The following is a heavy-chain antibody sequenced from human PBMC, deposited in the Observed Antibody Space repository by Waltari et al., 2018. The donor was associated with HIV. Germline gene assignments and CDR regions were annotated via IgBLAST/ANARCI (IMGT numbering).Heavy chain of an antibody. V-gene: IGHV1-18*01. CDR3: ARDGLRYSGTFYSDY. CDR1: GYTFLSYG. Sequence: QVHLVQSGAEMKKPGASVKVSCKASGYTFLSYGISWVRQAPGHGLEWMGWISTNKANTNYAQSRQGRVTMTTDTSTTTAYMELRSLTSDDTAVYYCARDGLRYSGTFYSDYWGQGTLVTVSS. D-gene: IGHD1-26*01. J-gene: IGHJ4*02. CDR2: ISTNKANT.